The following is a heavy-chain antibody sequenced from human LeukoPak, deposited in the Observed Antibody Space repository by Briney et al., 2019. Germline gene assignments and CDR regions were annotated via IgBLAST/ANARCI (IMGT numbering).Heavy chain of an antibody. J-gene: IGHJ5*02. CDR2: INHSGST. Sequence: SETLSLTCAVYGGSFSGYYWSWIRQPPGKGLEWIGEINHSGSTNYNPSLKSRVTISVDTSENQFSLKLSSVTAADTAVYYCARGQVDTAMVTWGQGTLVTVSS. CDR1: GGSFSGYY. V-gene: IGHV4-34*01. CDR3: ARGQVDTAMVT. D-gene: IGHD5-18*01.